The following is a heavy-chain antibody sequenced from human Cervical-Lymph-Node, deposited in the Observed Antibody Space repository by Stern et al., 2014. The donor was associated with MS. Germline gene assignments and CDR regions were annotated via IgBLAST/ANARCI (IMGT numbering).Heavy chain of an antibody. CDR3: AKDYSGTINF. CDR2: ISSDGSTE. CDR1: GFPFRHYG. D-gene: IGHD5-12*01. V-gene: IGHV3-30*18. Sequence: VQLVESGGGVVRPGRSLRLSCAASGFPFRHYGMHWVRQAPGKGLEWVATISSDGSTEYYPDSLKGRFTVSRGNFNNTLYLQINSLRPEDTGLYYCAKDYSGTINFWGQGTLVTVSS. J-gene: IGHJ4*02.